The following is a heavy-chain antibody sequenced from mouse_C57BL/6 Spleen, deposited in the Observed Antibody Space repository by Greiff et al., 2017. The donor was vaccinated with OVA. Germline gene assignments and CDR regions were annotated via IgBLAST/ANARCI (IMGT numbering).Heavy chain of an antibody. CDR1: GYTFTSYW. CDR3: GREGAAQATFDY. J-gene: IGHJ2*01. CDR2: IHPNSGST. D-gene: IGHD3-2*02. Sequence: QVQLQQPGAELVKPGASVKLSCKASGYTFTSYWMHWVKQRPGQGLEWIGMIHPNSGSTNYNEKFKSKATLTVDKSSRTAYMQLSSLTSEDSAVYYCGREGAAQATFDYWGQGTTLTVSS. V-gene: IGHV1-64*01.